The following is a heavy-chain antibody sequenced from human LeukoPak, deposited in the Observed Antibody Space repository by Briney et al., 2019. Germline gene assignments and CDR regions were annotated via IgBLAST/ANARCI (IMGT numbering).Heavy chain of an antibody. J-gene: IGHJ3*02. D-gene: IGHD3-22*01. V-gene: IGHV3-23*01. Sequence: GGSLRLSCAASGFTFSSYAMSWVRQAPGKGLEWVSAISGSGGSTYYADSVKGRSTISRDNSKNTLYLQMNSLRAEDTAVYYCARAMIVVVITPSDAFDIWGQGTMVTVSS. CDR3: ARAMIVVVITPSDAFDI. CDR1: GFTFSSYA. CDR2: ISGSGGST.